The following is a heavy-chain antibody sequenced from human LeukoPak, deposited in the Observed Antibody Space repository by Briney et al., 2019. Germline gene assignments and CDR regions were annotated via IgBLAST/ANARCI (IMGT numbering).Heavy chain of an antibody. V-gene: IGHV3-23*01. CDR3: ASATAYKYSSGWAPTEYFQH. J-gene: IGHJ1*01. CDR1: GFTFSSYG. CDR2: ISGSGGST. Sequence: AGGSLRLSCAASGFTFSSYGMHWVRQAPGKGLEWVSAISGSGGSTYYADSVKGRFTISRDNSKNTLYLQMNSLRAEDTAVYYCASATAYKYSSGWAPTEYFQHWGQGTLVTVSS. D-gene: IGHD6-19*01.